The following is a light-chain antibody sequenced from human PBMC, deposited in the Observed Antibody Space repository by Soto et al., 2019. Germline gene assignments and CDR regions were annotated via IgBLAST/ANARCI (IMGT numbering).Light chain of an antibody. CDR3: QQRSTWPIS. CDR1: QSVSNF. CDR2: GAS. Sequence: IVMTQSPATLSVSPLEIGTVSFMASQSVSNFLAWYQHKPSRPPRLLIFGASDRATGIPARFSGSGSGTDFTLTISSLEADDFAVYYCQQRSTWPISFGGGTKVDIK. V-gene: IGKV3-11*01. J-gene: IGKJ4*01.